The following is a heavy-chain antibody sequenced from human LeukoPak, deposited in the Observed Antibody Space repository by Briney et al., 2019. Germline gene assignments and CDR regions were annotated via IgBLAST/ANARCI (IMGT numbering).Heavy chain of an antibody. Sequence: LGESLKISCKGSGYNFASFWIGWVRQMPGKGLEWMGIIYPGDSDTRYSPSFQGQVTISADKSISTAYLQWSSLKASDTAMYYCASAYCGGDCPFDYWGQGTLVTVSS. CDR3: ASAYCGGDCPFDY. J-gene: IGHJ4*02. CDR1: GYNFASFW. D-gene: IGHD2-21*01. V-gene: IGHV5-51*01. CDR2: IYPGDSDT.